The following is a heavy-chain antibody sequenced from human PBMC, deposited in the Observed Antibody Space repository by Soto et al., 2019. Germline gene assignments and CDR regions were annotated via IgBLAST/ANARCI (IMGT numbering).Heavy chain of an antibody. CDR3: ARLLFGAANWFDP. D-gene: IGHD3-10*01. CDR1: GGSISSYY. CDR2: IYYSGST. J-gene: IGHJ5*02. V-gene: IGHV4-59*01. Sequence: QVQLQESGPGLVKPSETLSLTCTVSGGSISSYYWSWIRQPPGKGLEWIGYIYYSGSTNYNPSLNSRVTTSVDTSKNHFPLKLSSVTAADTAVYYCARLLFGAANWFDPWGQGTLVTVSS.